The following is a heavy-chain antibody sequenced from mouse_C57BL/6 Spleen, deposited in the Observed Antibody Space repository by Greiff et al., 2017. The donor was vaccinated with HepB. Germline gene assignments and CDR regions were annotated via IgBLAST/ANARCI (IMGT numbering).Heavy chain of an antibody. CDR3: ARVSPGWYFDV. J-gene: IGHJ1*03. CDR2: INYDGSST. Sequence: EVQLVESEGGLVQPGSSMKLSCTASGFTFSDYYMAWVRQVPEKGLEWVANINYDGSSTYYLDSLKSRFIISRDNAKNILYLQMSSLKSEDTATYYCARVSPGWYFDVWGTGTTVTVSS. CDR1: GFTFSDYY. V-gene: IGHV5-16*01.